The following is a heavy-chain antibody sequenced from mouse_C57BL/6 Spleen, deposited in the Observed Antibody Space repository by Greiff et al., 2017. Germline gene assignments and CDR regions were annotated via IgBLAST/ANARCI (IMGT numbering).Heavy chain of an antibody. CDR1: GYAFSSSW. CDR2: IYPGDGDT. J-gene: IGHJ4*01. CDR3: ADGSSYAMDY. D-gene: IGHD1-1*01. Sequence: QVQLKQSGPELVQPGASVKISCKASGYAFSSSWMNWVKQRPGKGLEWIGRIYPGDGDTNYNGKFKGKATLTADKSSSTAYMQLSSLTSEDSAVYFCADGSSYAMDYWGQGTSVTVSS. V-gene: IGHV1-82*01.